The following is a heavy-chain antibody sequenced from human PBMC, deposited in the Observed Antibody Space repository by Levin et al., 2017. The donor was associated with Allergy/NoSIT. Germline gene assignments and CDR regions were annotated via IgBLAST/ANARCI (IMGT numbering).Heavy chain of an antibody. CDR1: GFTFSTYN. D-gene: IGHD2-15*01. CDR2: LDGMSRSI. J-gene: IGHJ4*02. CDR3: AREGVDQDFDY. V-gene: IGHV3-21*01. Sequence: GGSLRLSCAASGFTFSTYNMNWVRQAPGKGLEWVSSLDGMSRSIYYADSVKGRFTISRDNAKNSLYLQMNSLRVEDTAVYYCAREGVDQDFDYWGQGTLVTVSS.